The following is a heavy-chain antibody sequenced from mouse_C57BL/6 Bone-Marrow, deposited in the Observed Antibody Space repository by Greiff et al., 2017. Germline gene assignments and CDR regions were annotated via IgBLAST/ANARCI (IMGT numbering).Heavy chain of an antibody. D-gene: IGHD3-1*01. J-gene: IGHJ4*01. CDR3: ARRQLGAMDY. CDR1: GFSLSTSGMG. Sequence: QVTLKVSGPGILQSSQTLSLTCPFSGFSLSTSGMGVSWIRQPSGKGLEWPAHIYWDDDKRYNPSLKSRLTISKDTSRNQVFLKITSVDTADTATYYCARRQLGAMDYWGQGTSVTVSS. CDR2: IYWDDDK. V-gene: IGHV8-12*01.